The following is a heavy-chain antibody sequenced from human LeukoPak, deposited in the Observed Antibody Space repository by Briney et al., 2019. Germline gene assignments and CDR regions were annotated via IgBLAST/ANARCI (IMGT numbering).Heavy chain of an antibody. D-gene: IGHD2-2*01. V-gene: IGHV1-46*01. J-gene: IGHJ5*02. CDR1: GYTFTSYY. Sequence: ASVKGSCKASGYTFTSYYMHWVRQAPGQGLEWMGIINPSGGSTSYAQKFQGRVTMTRDMSTSTVYMELSSLRSEDTAVYYCARSRGRSTSRIVELWFDPWGQGTLVTVSS. CDR3: ARSRGRSTSRIVELWFDP. CDR2: INPSGGST.